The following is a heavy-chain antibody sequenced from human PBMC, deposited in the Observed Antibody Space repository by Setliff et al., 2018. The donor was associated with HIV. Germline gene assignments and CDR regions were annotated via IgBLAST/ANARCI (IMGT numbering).Heavy chain of an antibody. CDR1: GITVGTNF. V-gene: IGHV3-53*01. J-gene: IGHJ5*01. CDR2: IDSGGSA. Sequence: GESLKISCVASGITVGTNFMTWIRQAPGKGLQWVSVIDSGGSAFYTDSVKGRFTVSRDNSQNTLFLQMNRLRVDDTGVYFCASGALSRLLGWLSLDSWGQGTQVTVSS. CDR3: ASGALSRLLGWLSLDS. D-gene: IGHD3-3*01.